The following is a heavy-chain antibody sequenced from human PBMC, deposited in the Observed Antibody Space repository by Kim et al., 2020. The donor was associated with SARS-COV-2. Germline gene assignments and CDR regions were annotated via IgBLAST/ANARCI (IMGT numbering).Heavy chain of an antibody. CDR2: IRSKANSYAT. V-gene: IGHV3-73*01. J-gene: IGHJ3*02. CDR1: GFTFSGSA. CDR3: TNVPGTTLACWDDFDI. D-gene: IGHD1-1*01. Sequence: GGSLRLSCAASGFTFSGSAIHWVRQASGKGLEWVGRIRSKANSYATAYAASVKGRFTISRDDSKNTAYLQMNSLKTEDTAVYYCTNVPGTTLACWDDFDIWGQGTMVTVSS.